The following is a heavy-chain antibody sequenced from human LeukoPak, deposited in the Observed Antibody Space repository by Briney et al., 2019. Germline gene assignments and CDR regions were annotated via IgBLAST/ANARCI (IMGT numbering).Heavy chain of an antibody. J-gene: IGHJ4*02. CDR2: IGGSGVST. CDR3: ASGYDSGGFDY. D-gene: IGHD5-12*01. V-gene: IGHV3-23*01. CDR1: GFTFSTYG. Sequence: GGTLRLSCAAAGFTFSTYGMTWVRQAPGKGLEWVSAIGGSGVSTYYADSVKGRFTISRDNVKNSLYLQMNSLRAEDTAVYYCASGYDSGGFDYWGQGTPVTVSS.